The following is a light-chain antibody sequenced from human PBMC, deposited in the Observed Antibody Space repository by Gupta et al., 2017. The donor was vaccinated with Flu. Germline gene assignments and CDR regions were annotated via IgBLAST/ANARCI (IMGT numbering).Light chain of an antibody. J-gene: IGLJ1*01. V-gene: IGLV3-19*01. CDR2: DKN. Sequence: GQTVRSTGQGDSLRSYYAGWYQQKPRQTPVLVIYDKNNRPSGIPDRFSGASSGNTASLTITGAQAEDEADYYCNSRDSSGNHYVFGTGTKVTVL. CDR1: SLRSYY. CDR3: NSRDSSGNHYV.